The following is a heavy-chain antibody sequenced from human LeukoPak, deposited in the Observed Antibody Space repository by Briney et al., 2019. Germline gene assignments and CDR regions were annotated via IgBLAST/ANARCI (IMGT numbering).Heavy chain of an antibody. V-gene: IGHV1-46*01. Sequence: ASVKVSCKASGGTFSSYAISWVRQAPGQGLEWMGIINPTGGSTTYAQKFQGRVTMTRDASTSTVYMELSSLRSDDTAVYYCARTAARRFDYWGQGTLVTVSS. CDR1: GGTFSSYA. CDR2: INPTGGST. D-gene: IGHD6-6*01. J-gene: IGHJ4*02. CDR3: ARTAARRFDY.